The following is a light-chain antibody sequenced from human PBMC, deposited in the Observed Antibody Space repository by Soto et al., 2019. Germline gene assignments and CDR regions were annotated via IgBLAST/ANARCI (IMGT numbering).Light chain of an antibody. Sequence: QPVLTQPPSASGTPGQRVTISCSGSSSNIGSNTVHWYQQLPGTAPKLLIYTNDQRPSGVPDRFSGSKSGTSASLAISGLQSDDEADYYCAAWDDSLSGPVFGGGTQLTVL. CDR2: TND. J-gene: IGLJ3*02. CDR1: SSNIGSNT. V-gene: IGLV1-44*01. CDR3: AAWDDSLSGPV.